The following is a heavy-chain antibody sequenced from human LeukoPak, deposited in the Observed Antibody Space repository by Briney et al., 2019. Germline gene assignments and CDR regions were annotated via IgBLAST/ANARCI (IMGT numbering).Heavy chain of an antibody. CDR2: INHSGST. CDR3: ALIAVAVHGGNAAFDI. V-gene: IGHV4-34*01. CDR1: GGSFSGYY. J-gene: IGHJ3*02. D-gene: IGHD6-19*01. Sequence: SETLSLTCAVYGGSFSGYYWSWIRQPPGKGLEWIGEINHSGSTNYNPSLKSRVTISVDTSKNQFSLKLSSVTAADTAVYYCALIAVAVHGGNAAFDIWGQGTMVTVSS.